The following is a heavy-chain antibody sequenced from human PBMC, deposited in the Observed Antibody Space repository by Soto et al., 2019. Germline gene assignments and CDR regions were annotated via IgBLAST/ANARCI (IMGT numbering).Heavy chain of an antibody. D-gene: IGHD3-22*01. CDR2: IYYSGST. V-gene: IGHV4-59*02. Sequence: LKCSASPVSVSSSQVRGIRQPRGKGLEWIGYIYYSGSTNYNLPRKSRVTISVDTSKNQFSRKLSSVTAADTAAYCWAREIGKGYWFDPPGQATMVTV. J-gene: IGHJ5*02. CDR3: AREIGKGYWFDP. CDR1: PVSVSSSQ.